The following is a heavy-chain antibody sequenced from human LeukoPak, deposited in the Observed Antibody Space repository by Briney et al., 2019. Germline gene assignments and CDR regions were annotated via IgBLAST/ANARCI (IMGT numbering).Heavy chain of an antibody. D-gene: IGHD3-3*01. CDR2: IWYDGSNK. CDR3: AKDYVPFGVVLENFDY. J-gene: IGHJ4*02. Sequence: PGGSLRLSCAASGFTFSSYGMHWVHQAPGKGLEWVAVIWYDGSNKYYADSVKGLFTISRDNSKNTLYLQMNSMRAEDTAVYYCAKDYVPFGVVLENFDYWGQGTLVTVSS. V-gene: IGHV3-33*06. CDR1: GFTFSSYG.